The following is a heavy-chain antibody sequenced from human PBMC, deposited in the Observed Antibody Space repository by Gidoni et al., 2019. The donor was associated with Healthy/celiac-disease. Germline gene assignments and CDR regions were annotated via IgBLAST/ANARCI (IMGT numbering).Heavy chain of an antibody. V-gene: IGHV4-59*01. CDR2: IYSSGSP. D-gene: IGHD2-2*01. Sequence: QVQLQESGPGLVKPSETLSLTCTVSGGSISRYYWSWIRKPPGKGLEWLGYIYSSGSPNYNPSLTSRVTISADTSPTQFPLTLSSATAADTAVYYCARWLPSHYYYGMDVCGQGTTVTVSS. CDR1: GGSISRYY. CDR3: ARWLPSHYYYGMDV. J-gene: IGHJ6*02.